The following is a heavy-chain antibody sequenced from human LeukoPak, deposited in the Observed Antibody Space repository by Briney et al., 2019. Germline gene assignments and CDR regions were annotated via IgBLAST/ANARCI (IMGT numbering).Heavy chain of an antibody. D-gene: IGHD2-21*02. CDR1: GGSISSGSYY. CDR3: ARDEDCGGDCFAFDI. V-gene: IGHV4-61*02. CDR2: IYTSGST. Sequence: SETLSLTCTVSGGSISSGSYYWSWIRQPAGKGLEWIGRIYTSGSTNYNPSLKSRVTISVDTSKDQFFLKLSSVTAADTAVYYCARDEDCGGDCFAFDIWGQGTMVTVSS. J-gene: IGHJ3*02.